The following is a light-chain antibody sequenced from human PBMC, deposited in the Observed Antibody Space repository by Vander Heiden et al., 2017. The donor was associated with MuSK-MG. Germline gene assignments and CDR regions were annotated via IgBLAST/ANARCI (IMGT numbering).Light chain of an antibody. Sequence: IVFTQYPDSLGASLGASVTLTCTSSQSVLYTSNNKNYLAWYQQKPGQPPKLLIYWAATRQSGVPERFSGSGSGTDFTLTINNLQAEDLAVYSCQQYDSPPYTFGPGTTVEIK. V-gene: IGKV4-1*01. CDR3: QQYDSPPYT. J-gene: IGKJ3*01. CDR1: QSVLYTSNNKNY. CDR2: WAA.